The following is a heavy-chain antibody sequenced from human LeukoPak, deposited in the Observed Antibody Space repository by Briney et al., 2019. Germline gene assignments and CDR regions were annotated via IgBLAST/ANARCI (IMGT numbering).Heavy chain of an antibody. CDR1: GLTLSRHW. V-gene: IGHV3-7*05. CDR2: IDEDGSQE. J-gene: IGHJ6*02. CDR3: ARGHYDMDV. Sequence: GGSLRLSCAASGLTLSRHWMSWVRQAPGKGLEWVANIDEDGSQEHHVDSVKGRFSISRDNAKNSLNLQMNSLRAEDTAVYYCARGHYDMDVWGQGTPATVSS.